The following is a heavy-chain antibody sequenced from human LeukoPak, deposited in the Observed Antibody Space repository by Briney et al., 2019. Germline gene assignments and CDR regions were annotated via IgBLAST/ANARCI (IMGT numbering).Heavy chain of an antibody. CDR1: GFTFSSYA. D-gene: IGHD3-22*01. CDR2: IYYSGST. V-gene: IGHV4-31*02. J-gene: IGHJ4*02. Sequence: LRLSCAASGFTFSSYAMSWIRQHPGKGLEWIGYIYYSGSTYYNPSLKSRVTISVDTSKNQFSLKLSSVTAADTAVYYCARSYDSSGYTRLYYFDYWGQGTLVTVSS. CDR3: ARSYDSSGYTRLYYFDY.